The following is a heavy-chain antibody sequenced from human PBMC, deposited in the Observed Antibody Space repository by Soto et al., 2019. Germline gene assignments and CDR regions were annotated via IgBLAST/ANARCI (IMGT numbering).Heavy chain of an antibody. D-gene: IGHD3-22*01. CDR2: ISYDGSNK. CDR3: AREDYYDSGGYFDYYYYYGMDV. J-gene: IGHJ6*02. V-gene: IGHV3-30-3*01. Sequence: GGSLRLSCAASGFTFSSYAMHWVRQAPGKGLEWVAVISYDGSNKYYADSVKGRFTISRDNSKNTLYLQMNSLRAEDTAVYYCAREDYYDSGGYFDYYYYYGMDVWGQGTTVTVSS. CDR1: GFTFSSYA.